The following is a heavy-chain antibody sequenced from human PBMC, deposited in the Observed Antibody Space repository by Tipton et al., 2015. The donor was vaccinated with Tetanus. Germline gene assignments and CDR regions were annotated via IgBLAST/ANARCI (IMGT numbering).Heavy chain of an antibody. CDR1: GGSINNGAYT. D-gene: IGHD3-10*01. V-gene: IGHV4-30-2*06. J-gene: IGHJ5*01. CDR3: ARSHGSGGLLWFDS. Sequence: TLSLTCTVSGGSINNGAYTWSWIRQSPGKGLEWIGYIFHTGGTYYNPSLKSRVTISVDGPKNQFSLNLKPVTAGDTAVYYCARSHGSGGLLWFDSWGQGTLVTVSS. CDR2: IFHTGGT.